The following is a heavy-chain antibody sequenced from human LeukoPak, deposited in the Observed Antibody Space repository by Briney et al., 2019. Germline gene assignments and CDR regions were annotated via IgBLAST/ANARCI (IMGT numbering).Heavy chain of an antibody. J-gene: IGHJ4*02. CDR2: ISYDGSNK. CDR1: GFTFSSYG. Sequence: GGSLRLSCAASGFTFSSYGMHWVRQAPGKGLEWVAVISYDGSNKYYADSVKGRFTISRDNSKNTPYLQMNSLRAEDTAVYYCAKDLGGPTRNTAMVSFLFHYWGQGTLVTVSS. V-gene: IGHV3-30*18. D-gene: IGHD5-18*01. CDR3: AKDLGGPTRNTAMVSFLFHY.